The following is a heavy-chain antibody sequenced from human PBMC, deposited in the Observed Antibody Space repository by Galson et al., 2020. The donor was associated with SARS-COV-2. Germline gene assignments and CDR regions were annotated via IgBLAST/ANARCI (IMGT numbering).Heavy chain of an antibody. CDR1: GGSVSSVNNY. V-gene: IGHV4-39*01. D-gene: IGHD3-10*01. Sequence: ETSETLSLTCTVSGGSVSSVNNYWGWIRQPPGKGLEWIGSMYYTRNAYHNPSLESRVAISVDTSKNQFSLKLSSVTAADTAVYYCARHVLVRGRLGGLDVWGQGTTVTVAS. J-gene: IGHJ6*02. CDR3: ARHVLVRGRLGGLDV. CDR2: MYYTRNA.